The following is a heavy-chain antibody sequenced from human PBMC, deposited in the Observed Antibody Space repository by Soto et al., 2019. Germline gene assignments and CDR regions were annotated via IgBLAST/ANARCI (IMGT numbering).Heavy chain of an antibody. Sequence: EVQLVESGGGLVQPGGSLKLSCAASGFTFSGSAMHWVRQASGKGLEWVGRIRSKANSYATAYAASVKGRFTISRDDSKNTAYLQMNSLKTEDTAVYYCTSGETTVTTERPVYYYGMDVWGQGTTVTVSS. CDR2: IRSKANSYAT. CDR3: TSGETTVTTERPVYYYGMDV. V-gene: IGHV3-73*02. J-gene: IGHJ6*02. D-gene: IGHD4-17*01. CDR1: GFTFSGSA.